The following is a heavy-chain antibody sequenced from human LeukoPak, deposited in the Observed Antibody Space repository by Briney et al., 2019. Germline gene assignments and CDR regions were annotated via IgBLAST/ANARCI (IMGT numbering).Heavy chain of an antibody. J-gene: IGHJ6*03. V-gene: IGHV4-4*07. CDR1: GGSISSYY. CDR2: IYTSGST. Sequence: SETLSLTCTVSGGSISSYYWSWIRQPAGKGLEWIGRIYTSGSTNYNPSLKSRVTMSVDTSKNQFSLKLSSVTAADTAVYYCARVTATVEGGYYYYMDVWGKGTTVTVSS. D-gene: IGHD4-11*01. CDR3: ARVTATVEGGYYYYMDV.